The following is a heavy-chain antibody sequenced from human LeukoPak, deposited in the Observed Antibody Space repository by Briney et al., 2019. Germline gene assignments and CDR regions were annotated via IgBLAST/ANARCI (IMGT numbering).Heavy chain of an antibody. CDR2: MYYSGST. J-gene: IGHJ4*02. Sequence: SETLSLTCTVSGGSISSSSYYWGWIRQPPGKGLEWIGSMYYSGSTDYNPSLRSRVTISVDMSKNQFSLKLSSVTAADTAVYYCARGPYYYGSGSYYNDYWGQGTLVTVSS. CDR1: GGSISSSSYY. CDR3: ARGPYYYGSGSYYNDY. D-gene: IGHD3-10*01. V-gene: IGHV4-39*07.